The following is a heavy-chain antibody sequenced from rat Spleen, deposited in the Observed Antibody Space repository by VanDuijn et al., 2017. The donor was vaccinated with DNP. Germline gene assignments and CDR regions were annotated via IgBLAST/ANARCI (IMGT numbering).Heavy chain of an antibody. J-gene: IGHJ2*01. V-gene: IGHV5-25*01. Sequence: EVQLVESGGGLVQPGKSLKLSCAASGFSISNYDMAWVRQAPTKGLEWVTSISYDGLTTYYRDSVRGRFTISRDNAKSTLYLQMNSLRSEDTATYYCARHGTQQCFDYWGQGVLVTVSS. CDR3: ARHGTQQCFDY. CDR2: ISYDGLTT. D-gene: IGHD1-1*01. CDR1: GFSISNYD.